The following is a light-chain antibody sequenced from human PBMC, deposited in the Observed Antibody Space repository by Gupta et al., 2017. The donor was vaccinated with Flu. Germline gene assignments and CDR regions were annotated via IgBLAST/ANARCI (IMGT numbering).Light chain of an antibody. Sequence: QSVLIQPPSASATPGQRVTISCSGSSSNIGSSYVCWYQQFPGTAPKLLMYQNDQRPSGVPDRFSGSKSGTPASLAISGLRSEDEGVYYCATWDDSLSGVVFGGGTNLTVL. CDR1: SSNIGSSY. CDR3: ATWDDSLSGVV. CDR2: QND. J-gene: IGLJ3*02. V-gene: IGLV1-47*01.